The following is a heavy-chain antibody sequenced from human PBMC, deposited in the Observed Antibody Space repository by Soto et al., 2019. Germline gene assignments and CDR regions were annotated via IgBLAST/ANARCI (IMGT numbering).Heavy chain of an antibody. CDR1: GYSFTSYW. CDR3: ARLYREQLGRFDY. D-gene: IGHD6-6*01. Sequence: KVSCKGSGYSFTSYWISWVRQMPGKGLEWMGRIDPSDSYTNYSPSFQGHVTISADKSISTAYLQWSSLKASDTAMYYCARLYREQLGRFDYWGQGTLVTVSS. J-gene: IGHJ4*02. V-gene: IGHV5-10-1*01. CDR2: IDPSDSYT.